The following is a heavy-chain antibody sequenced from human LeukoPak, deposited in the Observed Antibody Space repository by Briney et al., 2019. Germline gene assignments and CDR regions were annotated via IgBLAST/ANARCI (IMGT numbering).Heavy chain of an antibody. CDR2: IYYSGNT. CDR3: ARRNSGNYYGLFDP. CDR1: GGSISSSSYH. V-gene: IGHV4-39*01. J-gene: IGHJ5*02. Sequence: PSQTLSLTCTVSGGSISSSSYHWAWIRQPPGKGLEWIGSIYYSGNTYYNPSLKSRITLSVDTSKNQFSLKLSSVTAADSAVYYCARRNSGNYYGLFDPWGQGTLVTVCS. D-gene: IGHD1-26*01.